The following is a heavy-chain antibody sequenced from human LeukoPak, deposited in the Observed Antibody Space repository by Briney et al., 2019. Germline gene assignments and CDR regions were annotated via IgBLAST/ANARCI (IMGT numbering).Heavy chain of an antibody. J-gene: IGHJ4*02. CDR1: GGSISSGGYY. V-gene: IGHV4-31*03. Sequence: SETLSLTCTVSGGSISSGGYYWSWIRQHPGKGLEWIGYIYYSGSTYYNPSLKSRVTISVDKSKSQFSLKLSSVTAADTAVYYCARKGYTYGSFNYWGQGALVTVSS. CDR3: ARKGYTYGSFNY. D-gene: IGHD5-18*01. CDR2: IYYSGST.